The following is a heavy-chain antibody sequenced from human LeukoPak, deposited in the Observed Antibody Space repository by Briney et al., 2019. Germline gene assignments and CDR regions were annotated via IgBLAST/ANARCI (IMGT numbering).Heavy chain of an antibody. D-gene: IGHD3-3*01. J-gene: IGHJ4*02. V-gene: IGHV4-34*01. CDR2: INHSGST. Sequence: PSETLSLTCAVYGGSVRDNYWSWIRQPPGKGLEWIGEINHSGSTNYNPSLKSRVTISVDTSKNQFSLKLSSVTAADTAVYYCARHSTFFGVVIIKGRVRGPFDYWGQGTLVTVSS. CDR1: GGSVRDNY. CDR3: ARHSTFFGVVIIKGRVRGPFDY.